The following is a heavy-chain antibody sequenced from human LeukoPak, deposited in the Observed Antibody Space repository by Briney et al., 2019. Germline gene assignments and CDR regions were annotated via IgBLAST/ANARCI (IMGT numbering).Heavy chain of an antibody. CDR3: ARMVRRLERLKIGGSSVYATGYYFDY. CDR2: INPSGGST. Sequence: ASVKVSCKASGYTFTSYYMHWVRQAPGQGLEWMGIINPSGGSTSYAQKFQGRVTMTRDTSKNQFSLKLSSVTAADTAVYYCARMVRRLERLKIGGSSVYATGYYFDYWGQGTLVTVSS. J-gene: IGHJ4*02. D-gene: IGHD5/OR15-5a*01. CDR1: GYTFTSYY. V-gene: IGHV1-46*01.